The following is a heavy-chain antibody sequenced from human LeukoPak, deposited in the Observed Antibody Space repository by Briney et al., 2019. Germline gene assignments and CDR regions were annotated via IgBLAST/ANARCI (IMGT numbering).Heavy chain of an antibody. Sequence: SETLSLTCAASGGSISDYFWNWIRQAPGKGLEWIGNIHSSGSNNYNASLKRRLIILVGTSENQSSLRLTSMTAADTAVYYCGRNQNFYVSTGDDAFDVWGQGTMVTVSS. J-gene: IGHJ3*01. V-gene: IGHV4-4*09. CDR3: GRNQNFYVSTGDDAFDV. D-gene: IGHD3-22*01. CDR2: IHSSGSN. CDR1: GGSISDYF.